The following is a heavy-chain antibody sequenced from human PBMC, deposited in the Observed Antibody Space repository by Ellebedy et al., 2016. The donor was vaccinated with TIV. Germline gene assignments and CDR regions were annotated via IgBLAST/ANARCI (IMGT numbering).Heavy chain of an antibody. CDR3: ARVPGGSWAIHYAFDM. D-gene: IGHD3-10*01. J-gene: IGHJ3*02. V-gene: IGHV3-11*01. CDR2: NSSGGVTT. CDR1: GFTFRDYY. Sequence: PGGSLRLSCPASGFTFRDYYMSLIRQAPGKGLEWVSSNSSGGVTTYYADSVKGRFTISRDNAKNSLYLQMNSLRAEDTAVYYCARVPGGSWAIHYAFDMWGQGTMVTVSS.